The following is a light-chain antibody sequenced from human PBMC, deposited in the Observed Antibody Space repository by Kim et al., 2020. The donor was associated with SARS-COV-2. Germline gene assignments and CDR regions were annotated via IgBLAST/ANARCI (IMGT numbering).Light chain of an antibody. J-gene: IGLJ1*01. V-gene: IGLV2-23*01. Sequence: GQSFTISATGTRGDVGPYNLVSWNQQPPGKAPKLMFYEATMRPSGVSNRFSGSKSGNTASLTISGLQADDEADYYCCSSASSSTYVFGAGTKVTIL. CDR2: EAT. CDR3: CSSASSSTYV. CDR1: RGDVGPYNL.